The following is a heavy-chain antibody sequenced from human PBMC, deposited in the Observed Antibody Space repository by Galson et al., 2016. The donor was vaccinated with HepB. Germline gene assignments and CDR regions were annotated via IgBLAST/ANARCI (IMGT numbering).Heavy chain of an antibody. D-gene: IGHD3-3*01. J-gene: IGHJ6*03. V-gene: IGHV3-74*01. CDR2: INTDGSRT. Sequence: SLRLSCAASGFTFNSYWMHWVRQAPGKGLMWVSRINTDGSRTSYGDSVKGRFTISRDNSKNTLYLQMNSLRVDDTAVYYCARGESKYYDFWSGNYHYFMDVWGKGTTVTVSS. CDR3: ARGESKYYDFWSGNYHYFMDV. CDR1: GFTFNSYW.